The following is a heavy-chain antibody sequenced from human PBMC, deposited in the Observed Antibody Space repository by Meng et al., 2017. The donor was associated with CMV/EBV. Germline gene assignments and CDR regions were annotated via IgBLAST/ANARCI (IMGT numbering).Heavy chain of an antibody. CDR2: ISAYNGNT. D-gene: IGHD3-22*01. V-gene: IGHV1-18*01. J-gene: IGHJ4*02. CDR3: AREDYYDSSGYYPFDY. CDR1: GYTFTSYG. Sequence: ASVTVSCKASGYTFTSYGISWVRQAPGQGLEWMGWISAYNGNTNYAQKLQGRVTMTTDTSTSTAYMELRSLRSDDTAVYYCAREDYYDSSGYYPFDYWGQGTLVTVSS.